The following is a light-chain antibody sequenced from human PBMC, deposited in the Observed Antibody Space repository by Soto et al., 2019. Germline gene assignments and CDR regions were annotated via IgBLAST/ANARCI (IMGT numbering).Light chain of an antibody. Sequence: DIQMTQSPSSLSASVGDRVTITCQASQDITHYLNWYQQKPGRAPRLLLYDASSLETGVPSRFSGSGSGTDFTLTISILQPEDVATYYCQHYDHLPITFGQGTRLEIK. CDR2: DAS. CDR1: QDITHY. CDR3: QHYDHLPIT. J-gene: IGKJ5*01. V-gene: IGKV1-33*01.